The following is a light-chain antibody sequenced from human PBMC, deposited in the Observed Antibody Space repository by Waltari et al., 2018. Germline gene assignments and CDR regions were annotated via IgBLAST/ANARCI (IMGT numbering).Light chain of an antibody. V-gene: IGKV1-39*01. Sequence: DIQMTQSPLPLSASGGDRVTVTCRASQSVSTHLNWYQHKPGKAPELLVYSASFLETGVPSRFSAGGSGTDFNFTITAVQPEDFATYYCQETYTPPWTFGPGTRLEIK. CDR3: QETYTPPWT. CDR2: SAS. J-gene: IGKJ1*01. CDR1: QSVSTH.